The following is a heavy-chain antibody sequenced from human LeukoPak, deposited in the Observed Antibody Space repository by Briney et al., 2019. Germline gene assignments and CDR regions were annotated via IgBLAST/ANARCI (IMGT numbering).Heavy chain of an antibody. Sequence: SETLPLTCTVSRGSVSSDYWSWIRQPAGKGLEWIGRIYTSGSTDYNPSLKSRVSISVDTSKNQISLKLTSVTAADTAVYYCARDLGLTSGWFDYWGQGTLVTVSS. CDR1: RGSVSSDY. CDR2: IYTSGST. CDR3: ARDLGLTSGWFDY. V-gene: IGHV4-4*07. D-gene: IGHD6-19*01. J-gene: IGHJ4*02.